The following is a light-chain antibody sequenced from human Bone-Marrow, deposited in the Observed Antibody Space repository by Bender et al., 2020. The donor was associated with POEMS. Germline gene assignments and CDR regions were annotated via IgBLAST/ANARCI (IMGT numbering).Light chain of an antibody. CDR1: TSYNY. J-gene: IGLJ1*01. CDR3: AAWGGSGV. CDR2: DVS. V-gene: IGLV2-14*03. Sequence: QSALAQPASVSGSPGQSITISCTGTTSYNYVSWYQHHPGTAPKLLIYDVSHRPSGVSNRFSGSKSGNTASLTISGLQADDEADYYCAAWGGSGVFGTGTKVTVL.